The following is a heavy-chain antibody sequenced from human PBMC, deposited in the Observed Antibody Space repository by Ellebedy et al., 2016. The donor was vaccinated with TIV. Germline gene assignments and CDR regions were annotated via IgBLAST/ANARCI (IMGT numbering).Heavy chain of an antibody. CDR2: FNHSGST. J-gene: IGHJ4*01. D-gene: IGHD1-14*01. CDR3: ARAVFGTKFDF. V-gene: IGHV4-34*01. Sequence: MPSETLSLTCAVYGGAFSGNYWSWIRQPPGKGLEWIGTFNHSGSTNYNPSLKSRVTISVDTSKNQLSLKLRSEAAADTAVYYCARAVFGTKFDFWGHGTLVTVSS. CDR1: GGAFSGNY.